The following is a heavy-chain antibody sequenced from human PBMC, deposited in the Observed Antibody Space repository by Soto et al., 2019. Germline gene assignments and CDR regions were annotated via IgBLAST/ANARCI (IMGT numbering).Heavy chain of an antibody. D-gene: IGHD6-25*01. J-gene: IGHJ4*02. Sequence: GGSLRLSCAASGFTFSNYAMSWVRQAPGKGLEWVSAITGSGGDSYHADSVRGRFTISRDNSKNTLFLQMTRLRADDTAVYYCAKGSASGSPYYFDFWGQGTVVTVSS. CDR1: GFTFSNYA. CDR2: ITGSGGDS. CDR3: AKGSASGSPYYFDF. V-gene: IGHV3-23*01.